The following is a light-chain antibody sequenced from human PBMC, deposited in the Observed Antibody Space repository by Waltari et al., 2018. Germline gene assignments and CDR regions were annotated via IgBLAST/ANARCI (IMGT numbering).Light chain of an antibody. Sequence: QSALTQPPSASGSPGQSITISCTGISTDVEGYDPVLWYQQHPGKAPKLLIYEVTNRPSGVPDRFSGSKSDNTASLAVSGLQAEDEADYYCSSYAGGSSLMFGGGTKLTVL. CDR3: SSYAGGSSLM. V-gene: IGLV2-8*01. J-gene: IGLJ3*02. CDR2: EVT. CDR1: STDVEGYDP.